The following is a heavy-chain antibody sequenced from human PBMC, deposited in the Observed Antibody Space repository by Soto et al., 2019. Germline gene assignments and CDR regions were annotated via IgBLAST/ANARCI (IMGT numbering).Heavy chain of an antibody. D-gene: IGHD3-16*02. CDR1: GFTFSSYA. Sequence: GGSLRLSCAASGFTFSSYAMSWVRQAPGKGLEWVSVISGSGGSTYYADSVKGRFTISRDNSKNTLYLLMNSLRAEDTAVYYCAKGPHDYDYIWGSYRPPHYFDYWGQGTLVTVSS. V-gene: IGHV3-23*01. J-gene: IGHJ4*02. CDR2: ISGSGGST. CDR3: AKGPHDYDYIWGSYRPPHYFDY.